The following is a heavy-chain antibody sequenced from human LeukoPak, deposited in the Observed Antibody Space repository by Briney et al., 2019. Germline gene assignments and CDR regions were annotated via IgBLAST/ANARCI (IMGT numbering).Heavy chain of an antibody. CDR3: ARISCSRSSCYGVYDY. J-gene: IGHJ4*02. CDR2: IRQDGSEK. CDR1: GFTFSDYW. V-gene: IGHV3-7*01. D-gene: IGHD2-15*01. Sequence: GGSLRLSCAASGFTFSDYWMTWVRQAPGKGLEWVANIRQDGSEKYYVDSVKGRFTISRDNAKNSVYLQMNSLRAEDTAVYYCARISCSRSSCYGVYDYWGQGSLVTVSS.